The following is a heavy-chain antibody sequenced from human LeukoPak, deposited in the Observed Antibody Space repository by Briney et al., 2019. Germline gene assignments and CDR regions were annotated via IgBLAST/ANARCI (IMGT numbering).Heavy chain of an antibody. Sequence: GGSLRLSCAASRFSFSTYPMGWVRQAPGKGMEWVSGISASGDVTFHADPVKGRFTISRDNYKNTLYLQMNSLRAEDTAVYYCAKIPNYYDSSGYPYWGQGTLVTVSS. CDR3: AKIPNYYDSSGYPY. V-gene: IGHV3-23*01. J-gene: IGHJ4*02. CDR2: ISASGDVT. D-gene: IGHD3-22*01. CDR1: RFSFSTYP.